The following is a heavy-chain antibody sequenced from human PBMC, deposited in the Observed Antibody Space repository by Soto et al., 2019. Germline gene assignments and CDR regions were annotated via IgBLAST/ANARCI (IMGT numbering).Heavy chain of an antibody. CDR2: IDGSAVGT. J-gene: IGHJ4*01. V-gene: IGHV3-23*01. Sequence: EVQLLESGGGLVQPGGSLRLSCAASGFKFYSYAMNWVRQAPGKGLEWISGIDGSAVGTYYADSVKGRFAISRHNSGNTLYLQMHSLRVEDTAVYYCAKEVAWIHDNIDHWGHGTLVTVSP. CDR1: GFKFYSYA. D-gene: IGHD5-18*01. CDR3: AKEVAWIHDNIDH.